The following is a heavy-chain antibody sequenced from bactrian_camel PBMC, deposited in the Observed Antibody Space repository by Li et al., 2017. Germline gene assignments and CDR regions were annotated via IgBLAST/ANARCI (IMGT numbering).Heavy chain of an antibody. CDR1: GLRVEFGRWG. Sequence: QLVESGGGSVQAGGSLKLSCVASGLRVEFGRWGMGWFRQRPGFEREWVSTISTTGTTRNTDSVKGRFTISRDNAKNTLYLQLNSLKIDDTAMYYCRRGGGAGAPEGQGTQVTVS. J-gene: IGHJ4*01. D-gene: IGHD1*01. V-gene: IGHV3S55*01. CDR2: ISTTGTT.